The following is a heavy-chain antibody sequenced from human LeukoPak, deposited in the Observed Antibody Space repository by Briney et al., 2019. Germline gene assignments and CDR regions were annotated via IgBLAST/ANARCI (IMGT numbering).Heavy chain of an antibody. J-gene: IGHJ5*02. Sequence: ASVKVSCKASGYTFTGYYMHWVRQAPGQGLEWMGWINPNTGGTNYAQKFQGRVTMTRDTSISTAYMELSSLRSEDMAVYYCARSPHCSGGSCYANWFDPWGQGTLVTVSS. CDR2: INPNTGGT. D-gene: IGHD2-15*01. CDR1: GYTFTGYY. CDR3: ARSPHCSGGSCYANWFDP. V-gene: IGHV1-2*02.